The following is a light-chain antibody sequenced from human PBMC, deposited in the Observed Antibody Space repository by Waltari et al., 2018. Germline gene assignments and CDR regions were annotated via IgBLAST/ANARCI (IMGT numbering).Light chain of an antibody. J-gene: IGKJ1*01. CDR1: QYISTY. V-gene: IGKV1-39*01. CDR2: AAS. Sequence: DFQMRQSPSSLSASVGDRVTITCRASQYISTYLNWYQQKPGKGPKLLICAASTWQSGVPSRVSGSGSGTDFTFTISSLQREDFATYYSQQSYDTPRTFGQGTKVEVK. CDR3: QQSYDTPRT.